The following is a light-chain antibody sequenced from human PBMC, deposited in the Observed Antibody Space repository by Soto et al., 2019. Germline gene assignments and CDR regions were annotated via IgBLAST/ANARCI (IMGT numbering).Light chain of an antibody. J-gene: IGKJ1*01. CDR1: QSISHW. CDR2: DAS. CDR3: QQYNSYTWT. Sequence: DIQMTQSPATLSASVGDRVTITCRASQSISHWLAWYQQKPGKAPKLLIYDASSLESGVPSRFSGSGSGTEFTLTISSLQPDDFGTYYCQQYNSYTWTVGQGTKVDSK. V-gene: IGKV1-5*01.